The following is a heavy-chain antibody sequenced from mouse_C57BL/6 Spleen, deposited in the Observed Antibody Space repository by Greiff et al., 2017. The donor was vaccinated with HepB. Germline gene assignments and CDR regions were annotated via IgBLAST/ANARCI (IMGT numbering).Heavy chain of an antibody. CDR2: IDPETGGT. Sequence: VQLVESGAELVRPGASVTLSCKASGYTFTDYEMHWVKQTPVHGLEWIGAIDPETGGTAYNQKFKGKAILTADKSSSTAYMELRSLTSEDSAVYYCKRSGTSGWYFDVWGTGTTVTVSS. CDR3: KRSGTSGWYFDV. D-gene: IGHD3-1*01. J-gene: IGHJ1*03. V-gene: IGHV1-15*01. CDR1: GYTFTDYE.